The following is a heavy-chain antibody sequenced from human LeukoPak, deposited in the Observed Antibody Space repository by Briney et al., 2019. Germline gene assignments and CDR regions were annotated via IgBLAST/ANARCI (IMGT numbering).Heavy chain of an antibody. CDR1: GGSISSYY. J-gene: IGHJ6*02. V-gene: IGHV4-59*08. CDR3: ARGGHGDFWSGYDYYYYGMDV. CDR2: IYYSGST. D-gene: IGHD3-3*01. Sequence: SETLSLTCTVSGGSISSYYWSWIRQTPGKGLEWIGYIYYSGSTNYNPSLKSRVTISVDTSKNQFSLRLSSVTAADTAVYYCARGGHGDFWSGYDYYYYGMDVWGQGTTVTVSS.